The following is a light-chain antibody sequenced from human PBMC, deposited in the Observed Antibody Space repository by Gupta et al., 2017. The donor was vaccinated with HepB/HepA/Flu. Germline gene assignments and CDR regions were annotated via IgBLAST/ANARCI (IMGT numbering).Light chain of an antibody. CDR1: QGVDRF. J-gene: IGKJ5*01. CDR2: DAS. CDR3: QQGKHWPT. Sequence: NVLTQSPATLSLSPGERATLSCRASQGVDRFFAWYQQRPGQAPRLLIYDASKRATGIPVRFYGSGSGTDFTLTISILEPEDFAVYYCQQGKHWPTFGQGTRLEIK. V-gene: IGKV3-11*01.